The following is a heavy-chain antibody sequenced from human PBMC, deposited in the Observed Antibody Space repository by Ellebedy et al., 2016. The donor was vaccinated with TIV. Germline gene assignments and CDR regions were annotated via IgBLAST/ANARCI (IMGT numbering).Heavy chain of an antibody. D-gene: IGHD4-17*01. CDR3: ARDDYGEYEAYYYYYGMDV. J-gene: IGHJ6*02. Sequence: GGSLRLSCAASGFTFSSYTMNWVRQAPGKGLEWVSSISSSSSYIYYADSVKGRFTISGDNAKNSLYLQMNSLRAEDTAVYYCARDDYGEYEAYYYYYGMDVWGQGTTVTVSS. V-gene: IGHV3-21*01. CDR2: ISSSSSYI. CDR1: GFTFSSYT.